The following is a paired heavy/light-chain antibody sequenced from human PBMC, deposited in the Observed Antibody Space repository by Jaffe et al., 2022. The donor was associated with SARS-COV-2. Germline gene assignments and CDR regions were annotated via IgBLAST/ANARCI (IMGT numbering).Light chain of an antibody. CDR3: QQYYSTPLT. Sequence: DIVMTQSPDSLAVSLGERATINCKSSQSVLYSSNNKNYLAWYQQKPGQPPKLLIYWASTRESGVPDRFSGSGSGTHFTLTISSLQAEDVAVYYCQQYYSTPLTFGGGTKVEIK. V-gene: IGKV4-1*01. J-gene: IGKJ4*01. CDR2: WAS. CDR1: QSVLYSSNNKNY.
Heavy chain of an antibody. CDR3: GTFVTGRDYGMDV. Sequence: QVQLVQSGAEVKKPGASVKVSCTVSGYTLTELSMHWVRQAPGKGLEWMGGVDPEDGETIYAQKFQGRVTMSEDTSTDTAYMELSSLRSEDTAVYYCGTFVTGRDYGMDVWGQGTTVTVSS. V-gene: IGHV1-24*01. J-gene: IGHJ6*02. CDR2: VDPEDGET. D-gene: IGHD1-20*01. CDR1: GYTLTELS.